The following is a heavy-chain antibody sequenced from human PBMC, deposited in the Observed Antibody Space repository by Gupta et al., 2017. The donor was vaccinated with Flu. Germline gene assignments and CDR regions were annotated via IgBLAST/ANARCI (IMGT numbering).Heavy chain of an antibody. CDR3: ARYGVTQGLDH. V-gene: IGHV3-7*01. J-gene: IGHJ4*02. Sequence: EVQLVESGGGLVQPGGSLRLSCVASGFPFSRYWMSWVRQAPGKGLEWVTNMKQDGSEYYYVDSVEGRFTISRDNTNNSLYLQMNGLRAEDTAVYYCARYGVTQGLDHWGQGTLVTVSS. D-gene: IGHD3-10*01. CDR1: GFPFSRYW. CDR2: MKQDGSEY.